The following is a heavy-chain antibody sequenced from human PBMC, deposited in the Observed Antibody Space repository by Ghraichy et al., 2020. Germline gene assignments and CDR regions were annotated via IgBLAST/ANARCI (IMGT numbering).Heavy chain of an antibody. D-gene: IGHD3-9*01. CDR2: IYYSGST. CDR1: GGSISSSSYY. Sequence: SETLSLTCTVSGGSISSSSYYWGWIRQPPGKGLEWIGSIYYSGSTYYNPSLKSRVTISVDTSKNQFSLKLSSVTAADTAVYYCATPYDILTGYPPGDAFDIWGQGTMVTVSS. J-gene: IGHJ3*02. V-gene: IGHV4-39*07. CDR3: ATPYDILTGYPPGDAFDI.